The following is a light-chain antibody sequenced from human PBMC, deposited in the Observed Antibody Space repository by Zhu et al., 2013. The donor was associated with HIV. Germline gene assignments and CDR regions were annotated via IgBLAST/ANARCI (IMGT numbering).Light chain of an antibody. Sequence: EIVLTQSPATLSLSPGERATLSCRASQSVSSYLAWYQQKPGQAPRLLIYDASNRATGIPARFSGSGSGTDFTLTISSLEPEDFAVYYCQQYGSSHTFGGGTKVEIK. CDR2: DAS. CDR1: QSVSSY. V-gene: IGKV3-11*01. CDR3: QQYGSSHT. J-gene: IGKJ4*01.